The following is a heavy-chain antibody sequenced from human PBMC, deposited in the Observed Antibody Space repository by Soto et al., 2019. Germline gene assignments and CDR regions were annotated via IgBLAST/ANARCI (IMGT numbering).Heavy chain of an antibody. Sequence: ASVKVSCKASGYTFTSYDINWVRRATGQGLEWVGWMNPNSGNTGYAQKFQGRVTMTRNTSISTAYMELSSLRSEDTAVYYCARARTWIQLWLPYYYYMDVWGKGTTVTVSS. D-gene: IGHD5-18*01. V-gene: IGHV1-8*01. CDR1: GYTFTSYD. CDR3: ARARTWIQLWLPYYYYMDV. J-gene: IGHJ6*03. CDR2: MNPNSGNT.